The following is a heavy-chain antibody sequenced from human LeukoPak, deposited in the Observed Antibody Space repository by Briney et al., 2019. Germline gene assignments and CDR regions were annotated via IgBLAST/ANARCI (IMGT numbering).Heavy chain of an antibody. V-gene: IGHV3-30*18. D-gene: IGHD1-7*01. CDR2: IPYDGSNT. CDR3: AKDPLPPPKWGNWNYPNWFDP. J-gene: IGHJ5*02. Sequence: PGGSLRLSCAASGFTFSNYGMHWVRQAPGKGLEWVAVIPYDGSNTYYADSVKGRFTISRDNSKNTLYLQMNSLRAEDTAVYYCAKDPLPPPKWGNWNYPNWFDPWGQGTLVTVSS. CDR1: GFTFSNYG.